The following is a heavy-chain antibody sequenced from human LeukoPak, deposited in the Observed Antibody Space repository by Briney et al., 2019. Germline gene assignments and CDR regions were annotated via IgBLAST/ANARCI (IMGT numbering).Heavy chain of an antibody. D-gene: IGHD3-16*01. Sequence: SQGRSLTCDISGDSVSSNSAGWNWIRQSPSRGLEWLGRTYYKSGTYYDYAVSVKGRIIINPDTSRNQLSLQLNSVTPEDTAVYYCASETGEAFHIWGQGTMVA. J-gene: IGHJ3*02. CDR2: TYYKSGTYY. CDR3: ASETGEAFHI. V-gene: IGHV6-1*01. CDR1: GDSVSSNSAG.